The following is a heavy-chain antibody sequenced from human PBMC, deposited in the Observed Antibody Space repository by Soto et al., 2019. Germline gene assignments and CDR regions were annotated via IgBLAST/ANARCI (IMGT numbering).Heavy chain of an antibody. CDR2: IFYSGGT. Sequence: PSETLSLTCTVSGGSILDSTYYWAWIRQSPGKGLEWIGTIFYSGGTFYTPSLKSRVTMSVDTSNNQFSLKLSSVTAADTAVYYCARHTRVPPYSSSWYSTDAFDIWGQGTMVPVSS. J-gene: IGHJ3*02. V-gene: IGHV4-39*01. D-gene: IGHD6-13*01. CDR3: ARHTRVPPYSSSWYSTDAFDI. CDR1: GGSILDSTYY.